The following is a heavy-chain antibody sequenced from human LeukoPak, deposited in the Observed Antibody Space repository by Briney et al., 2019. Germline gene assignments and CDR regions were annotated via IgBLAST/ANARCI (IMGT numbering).Heavy chain of an antibody. V-gene: IGHV3-9*01. D-gene: IGHD1-20*01. CDR2: ISWNSGSI. Sequence: GGSLRLSCAASGFTFDDYAMHWVRQAPGKGLEWVSGISWNSGSIGCADSVKGRFTISRDNAKNSLYLQMNSLRAEDTALYYCAKDMPRVTVGITGTTFDYWGQGTLVTVSS. J-gene: IGHJ4*02. CDR1: GFTFDDYA. CDR3: AKDMPRVTVGITGTTFDY.